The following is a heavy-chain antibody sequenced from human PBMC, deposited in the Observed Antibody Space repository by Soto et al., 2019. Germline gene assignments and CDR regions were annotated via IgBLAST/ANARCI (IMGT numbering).Heavy chain of an antibody. J-gene: IGHJ4*02. Sequence: GGSLRLSCAASGLTVSSSYMSWVREAPGKGLEWVSVIYSGGSTYYADSVKGRFTISRDNSKNTLYLQINSLSPEDTAVYYCARVLGSGYYGSVMSPDYFDSWGQGTPVTVSS. D-gene: IGHD3-10*01. CDR1: GLTVSSSY. V-gene: IGHV3-53*01. CDR3: ARVLGSGYYGSVMSPDYFDS. CDR2: IYSGGST.